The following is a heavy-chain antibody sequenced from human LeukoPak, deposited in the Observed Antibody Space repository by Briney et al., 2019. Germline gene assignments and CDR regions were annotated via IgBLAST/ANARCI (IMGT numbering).Heavy chain of an antibody. D-gene: IGHD3-10*01. CDR2: INHSGST. J-gene: IGHJ5*02. V-gene: IGHV4-34*01. CDR1: GGSFSGYY. Sequence: SETLSLTCAVYGGSFSGYYWSWIRQPPGKGLEWIGEINHSGSTNYNPSLKSRVTISVDTSKNQFSLKLSSVTAADTAVYYCARGGAILRFGTKPKYNWFDPWGQGTLVTVSS. CDR3: ARGGAILRFGTKPKYNWFDP.